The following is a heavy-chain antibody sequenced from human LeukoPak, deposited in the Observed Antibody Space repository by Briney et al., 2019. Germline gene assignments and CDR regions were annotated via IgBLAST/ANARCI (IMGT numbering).Heavy chain of an antibody. CDR3: ARDANYHDSSRYFDAFDI. CDR2: ISSSSSTI. CDR1: GFTFSNAW. V-gene: IGHV3-48*04. D-gene: IGHD3-22*01. Sequence: GGSLRLSCAASGFTFSNAWMNWVRQAPGKGLEWVSYISSSSSTIYYADSVKGRFTISRDNAKNSLYLQMSSLRAEDTAVYYCARDANYHDSSRYFDAFDIWGQGTMVAVSS. J-gene: IGHJ3*02.